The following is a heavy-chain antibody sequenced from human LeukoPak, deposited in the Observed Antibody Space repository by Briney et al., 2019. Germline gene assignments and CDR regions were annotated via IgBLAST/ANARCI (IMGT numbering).Heavy chain of an antibody. J-gene: IGHJ4*02. CDR1: GYSFTSYW. CDR3: ARREASANFDY. CDR2: IYPGDSDT. Sequence: GESLKISCKGSGYSFTSYWIGWVRQMPGKGLEWMGIIYPGDSDTRYSPSFQGQVTISADRSVNTVYLQWDSLKALDTATYYCARREASANFDYWGQGTRVTVSS. D-gene: IGHD2-15*01. V-gene: IGHV5-51*01.